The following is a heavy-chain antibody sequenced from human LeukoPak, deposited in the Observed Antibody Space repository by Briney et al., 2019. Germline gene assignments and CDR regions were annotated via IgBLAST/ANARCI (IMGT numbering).Heavy chain of an antibody. CDR3: AKYQGRSSSPFPMDV. V-gene: IGHV3-23*01. CDR1: GFTFSSYA. CDR2: ISGSGGST. J-gene: IGHJ6*03. D-gene: IGHD6-6*01. Sequence: GGSLRLSCAASGFTFSSYAMSWVRQAPGKGLEWVSAISGSGGSTYYADSVKGRFTISRDNSKNTLYLQMNSLRAEDTAVYYCAKYQGRSSSPFPMDVWGKGTTVTVSS.